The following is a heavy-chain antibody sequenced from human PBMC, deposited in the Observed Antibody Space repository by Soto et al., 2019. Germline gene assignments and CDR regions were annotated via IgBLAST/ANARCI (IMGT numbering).Heavy chain of an antibody. CDR1: GFTFSSYA. Sequence: GGSLRLSCAASGFTFSSYAMSWVRQAPGKGLEWVSAISGRGGSTYYADSVKGRFTISRDNSKNTLYLQMNSLGAEDTAVYYCAKVGLRFLEWLLPGEGGMDVWGQGTTVTVSS. D-gene: IGHD3-3*01. V-gene: IGHV3-23*01. CDR3: AKVGLRFLEWLLPGEGGMDV. CDR2: ISGRGGST. J-gene: IGHJ6*02.